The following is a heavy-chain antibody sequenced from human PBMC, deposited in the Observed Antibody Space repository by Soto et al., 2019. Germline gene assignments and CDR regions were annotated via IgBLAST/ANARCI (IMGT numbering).Heavy chain of an antibody. CDR2: FYPGDSTS. Sequence: GESLKISCNTSGYSFISYWVACVRQLPGKGLEWMGTFYPGDSTSTYSPSFQGQVTISVDTSITTAYLQLNSLKASDTAMYYCARIIGYCRNNDCSWTFDVWGQGTMV. CDR1: GYSFISYW. CDR3: ARIIGYCRNNDCSWTFDV. D-gene: IGHD2-15*01. J-gene: IGHJ3*01. V-gene: IGHV5-51*01.